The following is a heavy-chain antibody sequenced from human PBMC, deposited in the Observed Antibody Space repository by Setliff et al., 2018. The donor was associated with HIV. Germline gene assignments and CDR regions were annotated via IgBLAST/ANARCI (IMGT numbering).Heavy chain of an antibody. Sequence: PSETLSLTCAFYGGSLNGFYWGWIRQSPGKGLEWIGQINHSGSTNYNPSLRSRVTIRVDMSKNRFSLEVTAVTAADTAVYYCVRGWDDKVSTISAPYYYYMDVWGKGTTVTVSS. CDR3: VRGWDDKVSTISAPYYYYMDV. J-gene: IGHJ6*03. V-gene: IGHV4-34*01. CDR1: GGSLNGFY. D-gene: IGHD5-12*01. CDR2: INHSGST.